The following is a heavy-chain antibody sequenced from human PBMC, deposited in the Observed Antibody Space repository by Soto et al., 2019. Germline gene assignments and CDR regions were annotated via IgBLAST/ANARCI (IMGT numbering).Heavy chain of an antibody. V-gene: IGHV4-39*01. CDR2: IYYSGST. CDR3: ASSEFH. Sequence: SEPLYITCTVSGGSISSSRYYWGWIRQPPGKGLEWIGNIYYSGSTYYNPSLKSRVTISVDTSKNQFSLKLTSVTAADTAVYYCASSEFHWGQGTLVTVSS. J-gene: IGHJ4*02. CDR1: GGSISSSRYY. D-gene: IGHD3-10*01.